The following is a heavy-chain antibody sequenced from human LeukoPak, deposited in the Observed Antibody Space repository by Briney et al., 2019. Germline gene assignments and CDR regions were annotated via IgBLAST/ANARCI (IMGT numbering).Heavy chain of an antibody. D-gene: IGHD3-22*01. CDR1: GFTFSSYA. V-gene: IGHV3-30*04. CDR2: ISYDGSNK. CDR3: ARDRTPNYYDSSGYSQDAFDI. Sequence: PGGSLRLSCAASGFTFSSYAMHWVRQAPGKGLEWVAVISYDGSNKYYADSVKGRFTISRDNSKNTLYLQMNSLRAEDTAVYYCARDRTPNYYDSSGYSQDAFDIWGQGTMVTVSS. J-gene: IGHJ3*02.